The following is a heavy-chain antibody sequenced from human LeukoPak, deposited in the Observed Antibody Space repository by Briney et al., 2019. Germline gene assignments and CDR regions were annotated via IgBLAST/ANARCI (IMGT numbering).Heavy chain of an antibody. V-gene: IGHV1-2*02. CDR3: ARGLSIDGYNFNY. Sequence: ASVKVSCKASGYTFTDYYIHWLRQARGQGLEWMGWIIPNNGGTNYAPKFRGRVTMTRDTSISTAYMELSRLRSDGTAVYYCARGLSIDGYNFNYWGQGTLVTVSS. J-gene: IGHJ4*02. D-gene: IGHD5-24*01. CDR2: IIPNNGGT. CDR1: GYTFTDYY.